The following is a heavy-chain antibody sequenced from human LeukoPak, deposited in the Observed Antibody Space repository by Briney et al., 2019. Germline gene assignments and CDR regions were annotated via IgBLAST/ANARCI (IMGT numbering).Heavy chain of an antibody. CDR3: ARHVPIGGSYTVDY. CDR1: GGSISSSSYY. V-gene: IGHV4-39*01. CDR2: IYYSGST. D-gene: IGHD1-26*01. Sequence: SETLSLTCTVSGGSISSSSYYWGWIRQPPGKGLEWIGSIYYSGSTYYNPSLKSRVTISVDTSKNQFSLKLSSVTAADTAVYYCARHVPIGGSYTVDYRGQGTLVTVSS. J-gene: IGHJ4*02.